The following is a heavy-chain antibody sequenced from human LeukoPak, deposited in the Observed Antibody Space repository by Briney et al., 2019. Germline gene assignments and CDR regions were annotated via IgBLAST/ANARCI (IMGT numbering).Heavy chain of an antibody. V-gene: IGHV1-69*13. D-gene: IGHD6-6*01. CDR2: IIPIFGTA. J-gene: IGHJ6*02. CDR1: GGTFISYA. Sequence: GASVKVSCKASGGTFISYAISWVRQAPGQGLEWMGGIIPIFGTANYAQKFQGRVTITADESTSTAYMELSSLRSEDTAVYYCARSEGASSSRFYYYYYGMDVWGQGTTVTVSS. CDR3: ARSEGASSSRFYYYYYGMDV.